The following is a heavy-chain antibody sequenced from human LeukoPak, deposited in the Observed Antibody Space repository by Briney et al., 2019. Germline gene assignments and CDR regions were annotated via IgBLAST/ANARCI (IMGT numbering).Heavy chain of an antibody. CDR3: VRHLMTIFGVVIKPGPFDP. V-gene: IGHV4-59*08. Sequence: SVPLTLTCTVSVGPNNNYFWSWMRQPPGKGLEWLEYVYYSGSPRYRTFLKGRVDISLEPSQNHFSLKLSSVTAADTAVYLCVRHLMTIFGVVIKPGPFDPWGQGTLVTVSS. J-gene: IGHJ5*02. D-gene: IGHD3-3*01. CDR2: VYYSGSP. CDR1: VGPNNNYF.